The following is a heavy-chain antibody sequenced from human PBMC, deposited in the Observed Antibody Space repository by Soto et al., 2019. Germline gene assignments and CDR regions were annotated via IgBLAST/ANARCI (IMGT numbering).Heavy chain of an antibody. CDR2: ISPTGTYS. J-gene: IGHJ6*02. Sequence: QVHLVESGGDLVKPGGSLRLSCAASGFTFSDYYMTWFRQAPGKRLEWVSYISPTGTYSIYADSVKGRFTISRDNAKNSLYLQMNSLRAEDTAVYYCARGHYQMTFWGQGTTVTVSS. D-gene: IGHD1-26*01. CDR3: ARGHYQMTF. V-gene: IGHV3-11*05. CDR1: GFTFSDYY.